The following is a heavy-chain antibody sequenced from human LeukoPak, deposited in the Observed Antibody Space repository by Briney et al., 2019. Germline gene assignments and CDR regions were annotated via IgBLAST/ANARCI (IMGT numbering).Heavy chain of an antibody. J-gene: IGHJ4*02. D-gene: IGHD2-2*02. V-gene: IGHV4-34*01. Sequence: SETLSLTCAVYGGSFSGYYWSWIRQPPGKGLEWIGEINHSGSTNYNPSLKSRVTISVDTSKNQFSLKLSSVTAADTAVYYCARNGCSSTSCYTGGADYWGQGTLVTVSS. CDR1: GGSFSGYY. CDR3: ARNGCSSTSCYTGGADY. CDR2: INHSGST.